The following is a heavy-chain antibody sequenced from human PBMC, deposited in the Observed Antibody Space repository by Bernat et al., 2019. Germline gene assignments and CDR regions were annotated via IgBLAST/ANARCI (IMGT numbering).Heavy chain of an antibody. CDR2: IYYSGST. CDR1: GGSISSSSYY. Sequence: QLQLQESGPGLVKPSETLSLTCTVSGGSISSSSYYWGWIRQPPGKGLEWIGSIYYSGSTYYNPSLKSRVTIYVDTSKNQFSLKLSSVTAADTAVYYCARRQRYYYGSGDAYYFDYWGQGTLVTVSS. D-gene: IGHD3-10*01. CDR3: ARRQRYYYGSGDAYYFDY. V-gene: IGHV4-39*01. J-gene: IGHJ4*02.